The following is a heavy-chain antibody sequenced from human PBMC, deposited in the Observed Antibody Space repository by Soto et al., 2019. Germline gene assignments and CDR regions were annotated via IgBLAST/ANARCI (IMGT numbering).Heavy chain of an antibody. CDR3: TSIRMERGYNWLDP. J-gene: IGHJ5*02. D-gene: IGHD3-16*01. V-gene: IGHV4-4*07. CDR2: IFTSGST. CDR1: SGSISHYY. Sequence: SQTLSLTCTVSSGSISHYYWSWIRQPAGKGLEWIGRIFTSGSTNYNPSLTGRVTMSIDTAKNQFSLKLSSVTAADTAMYYCTSIRMERGYNWLDPWGQGTQVTVS.